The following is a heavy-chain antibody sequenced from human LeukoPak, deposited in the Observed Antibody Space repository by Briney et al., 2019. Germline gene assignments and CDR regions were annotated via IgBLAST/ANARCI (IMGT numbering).Heavy chain of an antibody. CDR3: AKLYSGRIDY. CDR2: IFPGDSDT. CDR1: EYSFTNYW. J-gene: IGHJ4*02. Sequence: GESLKISCKGSEYSFTNYWIGWVCQMPGKGLEWMGIIFPGDSDTRYSPSFQDQVTISADKSISTAYLQWNSLKASDTAIYYCAKLYSGRIDYWGQGTLVSVS. V-gene: IGHV5-51*01. D-gene: IGHD1-26*01.